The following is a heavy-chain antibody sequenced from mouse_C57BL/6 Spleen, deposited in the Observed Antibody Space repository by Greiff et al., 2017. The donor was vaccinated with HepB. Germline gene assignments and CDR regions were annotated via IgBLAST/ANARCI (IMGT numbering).Heavy chain of an antibody. CDR2: IYPGSGNT. CDR1: GYTFTDYY. D-gene: IGHD1-1*01. J-gene: IGHJ1*03. Sequence: QVQLKQSGAELVRPGASVKLSCKASGYTFTDYYINWVKQRPGQGLEWIARIYPGSGNTYYNEKFKGKATLTAEKSSSTAYMQLSSLTSEDSAVYFCARHYYGSSYWYFDVWGTGTTVTVSS. V-gene: IGHV1-76*01. CDR3: ARHYYGSSYWYFDV.